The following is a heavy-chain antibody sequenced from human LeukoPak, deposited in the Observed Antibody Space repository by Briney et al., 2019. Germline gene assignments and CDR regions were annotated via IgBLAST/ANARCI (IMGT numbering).Heavy chain of an antibody. J-gene: IGHJ5*02. CDR2: INPSGGST. D-gene: IGHD1-26*01. Sequence: ASVKVSCKASGYTFTSYYMHWVRQAPGQGLEWMGIINPSGGSTSYAQKFQGRVTMTRDTSTSTVYMELSSLRSEDTAVYYCARGCVLGATTPNWFDPWGQGTLVTVSS. CDR1: GYTFTSYY. CDR3: ARGCVLGATTPNWFDP. V-gene: IGHV1-46*01.